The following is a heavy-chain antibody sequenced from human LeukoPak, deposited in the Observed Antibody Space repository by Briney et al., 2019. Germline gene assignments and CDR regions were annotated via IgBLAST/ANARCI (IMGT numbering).Heavy chain of an antibody. Sequence: SETLSLTCTVSGGSISSGGYSWSWIRQPPGKGLEWIGYIYHSGSTYYNPSLKSRVTISVDRSKNQFSLKLSPVTAADTAVYYCARGGGMEDNYFDYWGQGTLVTVSS. J-gene: IGHJ4*02. CDR1: GGSISSGGYS. D-gene: IGHD3-16*01. CDR3: ARGGGMEDNYFDY. V-gene: IGHV4-30-2*01. CDR2: IYHSGST.